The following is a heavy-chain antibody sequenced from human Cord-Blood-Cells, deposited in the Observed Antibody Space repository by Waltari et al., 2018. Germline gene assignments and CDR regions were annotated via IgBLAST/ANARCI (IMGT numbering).Heavy chain of an antibody. CDR2: IYYSGST. J-gene: IGHJ4*02. Sequence: QVQLQESGPGLVKPSQTLSLTCTVPGGSISSGGYYWRWIRQHPGKGLEWIGYIYYSGSTYYNPSLKSRVTISVDTSKNQFSLKLSSVTAADTAVYYCARGLPSYYYFDYWGQGTLVTVSS. D-gene: IGHD1-26*01. CDR1: GGSISSGGYY. CDR3: ARGLPSYYYFDY. V-gene: IGHV4-31*03.